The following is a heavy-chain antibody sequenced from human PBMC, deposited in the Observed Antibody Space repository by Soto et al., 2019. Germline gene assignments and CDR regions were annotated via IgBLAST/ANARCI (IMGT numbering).Heavy chain of an antibody. Sequence: EVQLVESGGGLVQPGGSLRLSCAASGFTFSSYWMSWVRQAPGKGLEWVANIKQDGSEKYYVDSVKGRFTISRDNAKNSLYLQMTSLRAEASAVYYCARTIAARLNWFDPWGQGTLVTVSS. J-gene: IGHJ5*02. D-gene: IGHD6-6*01. CDR3: ARTIAARLNWFDP. CDR1: GFTFSSYW. V-gene: IGHV3-7*01. CDR2: IKQDGSEK.